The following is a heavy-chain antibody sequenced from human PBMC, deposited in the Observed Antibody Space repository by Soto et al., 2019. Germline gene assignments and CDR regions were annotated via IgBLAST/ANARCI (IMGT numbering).Heavy chain of an antibody. CDR1: GYTFTSYG. CDR3: AGSIAVAGPFDY. D-gene: IGHD6-19*01. V-gene: IGHV1-18*01. J-gene: IGHJ4*02. CDR2: ISAYNGNT. Sequence: ASVKVSCKASGYTFTSYGISWVRQAPGQGLEWMGWISAYNGNTNYAQKLQGRVTMTTDTSTSTAYMELRSLRSDDTAVYYCAGSIAVAGPFDYWGQGTLVTVSS.